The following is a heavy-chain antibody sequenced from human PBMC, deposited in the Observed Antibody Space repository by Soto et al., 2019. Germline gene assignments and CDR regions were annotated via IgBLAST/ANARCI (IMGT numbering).Heavy chain of an antibody. CDR3: AKYSSGWYVGVPYFDY. CDR1: GFTFSSYA. D-gene: IGHD6-19*01. CDR2: ISGSGGST. Sequence: PGGSLRLSCAASGFTFSSYAMSWVRQAPGKGLEWVSAISGSGGSTYYADSVKGRFTISRDNSKNTLYLKMNSLRAEDTALYYCAKYSSGWYVGVPYFDYWGQGTLVTVSS. J-gene: IGHJ4*02. V-gene: IGHV3-23*01.